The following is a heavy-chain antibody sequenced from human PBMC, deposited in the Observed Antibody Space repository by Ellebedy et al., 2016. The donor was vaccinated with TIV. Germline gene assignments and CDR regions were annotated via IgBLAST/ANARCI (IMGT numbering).Heavy chain of an antibody. CDR1: GYTFTSYG. CDR2: ISAYNGNT. CDR3: ARVKTVAAPYNWFDP. V-gene: IGHV1-18*01. J-gene: IGHJ5*02. Sequence: ASVKVSCKASGYTFTSYGISWVRQAPGQGLEWMGWISAYNGNTNYAQKLQGRVTMTTDTSTSTAYMELRSLRSDDTAVYYCARVKTVAAPYNWFDPWGQGTLVTVSS. D-gene: IGHD6-19*01.